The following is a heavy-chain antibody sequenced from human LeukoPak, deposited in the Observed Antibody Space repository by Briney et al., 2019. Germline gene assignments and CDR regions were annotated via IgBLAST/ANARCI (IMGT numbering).Heavy chain of an antibody. D-gene: IGHD5-18*01. J-gene: IGHJ4*02. V-gene: IGHV4-39*01. CDR2: IYYSGST. CDR1: GGSISSSSYY. Sequence: SETLSLTCTVSGGSISSSSYYWGWIRRPPGKGLEWIGSIYYSGSTYYNPSLKSRVTISVDTSENQFSLKLSSVTAADTAVYYCARFLVFGTAMAYWGQGTLVTVSS. CDR3: ARFLVFGTAMAY.